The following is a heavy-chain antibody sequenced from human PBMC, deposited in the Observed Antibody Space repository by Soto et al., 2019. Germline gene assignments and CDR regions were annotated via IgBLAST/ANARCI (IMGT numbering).Heavy chain of an antibody. CDR1: GYTFTSYD. V-gene: IGHV1-8*01. J-gene: IGHJ3*02. D-gene: IGHD2-2*01. CDR2: MNPNSGNT. Sequence: ASVKVSCKASGYTFTSYDINWVRQATGQGLEWMGWMNPNSGNTGYAQKFQGRVTMTRNTSISTAYMELSSLRSEDTAVYYCARDILPGSGASSRAFDIWGKGTMVTVSS. CDR3: ARDILPGSGASSRAFDI.